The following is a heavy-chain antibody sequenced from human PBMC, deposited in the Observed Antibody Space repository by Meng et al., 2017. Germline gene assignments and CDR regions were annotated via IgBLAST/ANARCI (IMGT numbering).Heavy chain of an antibody. V-gene: IGHV3-30*04. CDR3: ARDSDSSSSGLI. D-gene: IGHD6-6*01. CDR1: GFTFSSYA. CDR2: ISYDGSNK. J-gene: IGHJ4*02. Sequence: GESLKISCAASGFTFSSYAMHWVRQAPGKGLEWVAVISYDGSNKYYADSVKGRFTISRDNSKNSLYLQMNSLRAEDTAVYYCARDSDSSSSGLIWGQGTLVTVSS.